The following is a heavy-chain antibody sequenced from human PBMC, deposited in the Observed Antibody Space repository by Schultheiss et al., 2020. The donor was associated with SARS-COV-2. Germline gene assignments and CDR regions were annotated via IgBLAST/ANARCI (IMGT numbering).Heavy chain of an antibody. CDR3: ARGTGGGMDV. CDR2: IYYSGST. Sequence: SQTLSLTCAVSGYSISSSNWWGWIRQPPGKGLEWIGYIYYSGSTYYNPSLKSRVTISVDTSKNQFSLKLSSVTAADTAVYYCARGTGGGMDVWGQGTTVTVSS. D-gene: IGHD3-16*01. V-gene: IGHV4-28*03. J-gene: IGHJ6*02. CDR1: GYSISSSNW.